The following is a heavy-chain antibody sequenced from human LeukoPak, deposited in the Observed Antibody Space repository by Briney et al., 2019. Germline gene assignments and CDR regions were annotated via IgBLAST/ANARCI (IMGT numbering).Heavy chain of an antibody. Sequence: SETLSLTCTVSGGSISSGSYYWSWIRQPAGKGLEWIGRIYNSGSTNYNPSLKSRVTISVDTSKNQFSLKLSSVTAADTAVYYCARVKGQTHLRGFDIWGQGTMVTVSS. V-gene: IGHV4-61*02. CDR1: GGSISSGSYY. J-gene: IGHJ3*02. D-gene: IGHD4-23*01. CDR3: ARVKGQTHLRGFDI. CDR2: IYNSGST.